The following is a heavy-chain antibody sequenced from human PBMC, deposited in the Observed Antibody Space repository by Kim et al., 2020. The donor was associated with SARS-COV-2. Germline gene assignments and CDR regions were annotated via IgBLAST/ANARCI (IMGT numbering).Heavy chain of an antibody. CDR3: ARQPFGDDYFDY. CDR2: IYYSGST. D-gene: IGHD3-10*01. CDR1: GGSISSYY. Sequence: SETLSLTCTVSGGSISSYYWSWIRQPPGKGLEWIGYIYYSGSTNYNPSLKSRVTISVDTSKNQFSLKLSSVTAADTAVYYCARQPFGDDYFDYWGQGTLVTVSS. V-gene: IGHV4-59*08. J-gene: IGHJ4*02.